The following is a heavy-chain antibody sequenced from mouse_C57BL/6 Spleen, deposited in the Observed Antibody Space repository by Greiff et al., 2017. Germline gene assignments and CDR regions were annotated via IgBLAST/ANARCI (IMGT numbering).Heavy chain of an antibody. V-gene: IGHV5-4*01. Sequence: EVHLVESGGGLVKPGGSLKLSCAASGFTFSSYAMSWVRQTPEKRLEWVATISDGGSYTYYPDNVKGRFTISRDNAKNNLYLQMSHLKSEDTAMYYCARELGRCLDYWGQGTTLTVSS. J-gene: IGHJ2*01. CDR2: ISDGGSYT. CDR3: ARELGRCLDY. D-gene: IGHD4-1*01. CDR1: GFTFSSYA.